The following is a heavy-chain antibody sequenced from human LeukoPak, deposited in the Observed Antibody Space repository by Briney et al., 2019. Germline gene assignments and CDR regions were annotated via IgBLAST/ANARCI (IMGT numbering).Heavy chain of an antibody. J-gene: IGHJ4*02. D-gene: IGHD6-19*01. Sequence: GSLRLSCAASGFTFSKYAMSWVRQAPGKGLEWVSTVNDRGTGTYYADSVKGRFTISRDNSKNTLYLQMNSLRAEDTAVYYCAGSGWYKGYFDYWGQGTLVTVSS. CDR2: VNDRGTGT. CDR3: AGSGWYKGYFDY. CDR1: GFTFSKYA. V-gene: IGHV3-23*01.